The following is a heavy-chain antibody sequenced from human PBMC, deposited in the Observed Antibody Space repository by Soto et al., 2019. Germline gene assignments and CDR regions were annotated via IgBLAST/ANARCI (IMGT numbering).Heavy chain of an antibody. V-gene: IGHV1-3*01. CDR3: AGELVSDDYVWGSYLDGMDV. J-gene: IGHJ6*02. Sequence: ASVKVSCKASGYTFTIYAMHWVRQAPGQRLEWMGWINAGNGNTKYSQKFQGRVTITRDTSVSTAYMELSSLRSEDTAVYYCAGELVSDDYVWGSYLDGMDVWGQGTTVTVSS. D-gene: IGHD3-16*02. CDR1: GYTFTIYA. CDR2: INAGNGNT.